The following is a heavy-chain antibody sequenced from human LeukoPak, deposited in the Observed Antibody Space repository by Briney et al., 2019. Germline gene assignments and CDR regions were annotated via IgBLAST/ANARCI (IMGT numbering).Heavy chain of an antibody. D-gene: IGHD3-10*01. CDR3: ARDSGFGQPPNT. J-gene: IGHJ5*02. CDR1: GFTFSSYS. V-gene: IGHV3-21*01. Sequence: PGGSLRLSCAASGFTFSSYSMNWVRQAPGKGLEWVSSISSSRSYIYYADSVKGRFTIPRDNAKNSLYLQMNSLRAEDTAVYYCARDSGFGQPPNTWGQGTLVTVSS. CDR2: ISSSRSYI.